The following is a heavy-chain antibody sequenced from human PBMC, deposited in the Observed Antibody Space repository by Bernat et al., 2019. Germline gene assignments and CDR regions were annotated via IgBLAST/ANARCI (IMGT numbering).Heavy chain of an antibody. CDR2: ISSSGSYT. CDR1: GFTFSDYY. V-gene: IGHV3-11*05. D-gene: IGHD1-1*01. Sequence: QVHLVESGGDLVKPGGSLRLSCAASGFTFSDYYMSWIRQAPGKGREWVAYISSSGSYTIYADSVQGRFTISRDNAKNSLYLQMNSLRVEDTAVYYCASLAVRAATGTGYFDFWGQGTLVPVSS. J-gene: IGHJ4*02. CDR3: ASLAVRAATGTGYFDF.